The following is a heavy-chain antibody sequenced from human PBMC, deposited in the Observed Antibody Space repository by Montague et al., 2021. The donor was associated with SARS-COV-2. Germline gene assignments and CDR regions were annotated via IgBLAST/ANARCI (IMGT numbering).Heavy chain of an antibody. Sequence: SETLSLTCTVSGGSISSYYWSWIRQPPGEGLEWIGYIYYSGSTNXNPSLKCRVTISVDTSKKQFSLKLSSVTAAVTAVYYCARAGRVRFLEYGMDVWGRGTTVTVSS. CDR2: IYYSGST. V-gene: IGHV4-59*01. CDR1: GGSISSYY. CDR3: ARAGRVRFLEYGMDV. J-gene: IGHJ6*02. D-gene: IGHD3-3*01.